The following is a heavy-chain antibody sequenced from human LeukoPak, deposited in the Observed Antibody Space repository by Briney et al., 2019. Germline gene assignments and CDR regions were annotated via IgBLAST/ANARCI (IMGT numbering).Heavy chain of an antibody. CDR3: ASGCVYSSDNWFDS. Sequence: GGSLRLSCAGSGFTFSRYWMSWVRQAPGKGLEWVAHIKQDGSEKYYVDSLKGRFTISRDNAKNTLYLQMNRLSADDTAVYYCASGCVYSSDNWFDSWGQGTLVTVSS. CDR2: IKQDGSEK. D-gene: IGHD6-19*01. V-gene: IGHV3-7*05. CDR1: GFTFSRYW. J-gene: IGHJ5*01.